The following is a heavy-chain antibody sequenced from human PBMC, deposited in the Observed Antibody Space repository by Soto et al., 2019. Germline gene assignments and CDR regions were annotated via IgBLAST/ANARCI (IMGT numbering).Heavy chain of an antibody. Sequence: PSETLSLTCTVSGGSISSGGYYWSWIRQHPGKGLEWIGYIYYSGSTYYNPSLKSRVTISVDTSKNQFSLKLSSVTAEDTAVYYCAKPQGGYGSGSYWFDPWGQGTLVTVSS. CDR1: GGSISSGGYY. CDR2: IYYSGST. V-gene: IGHV4-31*03. D-gene: IGHD3-10*01. CDR3: AKPQGGYGSGSYWFDP. J-gene: IGHJ5*02.